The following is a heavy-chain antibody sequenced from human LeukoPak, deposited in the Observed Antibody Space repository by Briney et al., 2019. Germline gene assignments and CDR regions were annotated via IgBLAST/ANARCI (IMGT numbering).Heavy chain of an antibody. J-gene: IGHJ4*02. CDR3: ARDFDY. CDR2: ISYDGRNK. V-gene: IGHV3-30*04. Sequence: GRALRLPRSAPGFTLRSYAMHWVRQAPGKGLEWVAVISYDGRNKYYADSVKGRFTISRDNSKNTLYLQMNSLRAEDTAVYYCARDFDYWGQGTLVTVSS. CDR1: GFTLRSYA.